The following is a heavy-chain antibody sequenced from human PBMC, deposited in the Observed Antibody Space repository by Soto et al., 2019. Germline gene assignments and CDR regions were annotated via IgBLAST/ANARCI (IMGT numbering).Heavy chain of an antibody. CDR1: GFTFSNYW. V-gene: IGHV3-74*01. Sequence: GGSLRLSCAASGFTFSNYWMHWVRQAPGKGLLWVSRINGDGSDSSYADSAKGRFTISRDNAKNTLYLQMNSLRAEDTAVYYCTRGSPIFGLDLNWLDPWGQGTLVTVSS. CDR2: INGDGSDS. D-gene: IGHD3-3*01. J-gene: IGHJ5*02. CDR3: TRGSPIFGLDLNWLDP.